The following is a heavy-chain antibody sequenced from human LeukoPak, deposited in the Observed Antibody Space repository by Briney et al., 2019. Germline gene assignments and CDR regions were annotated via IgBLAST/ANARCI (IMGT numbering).Heavy chain of an antibody. CDR3: TKVTDWRTGFDY. CDR2: ITWNSDDM. Sequence: PGGSLRLSCAASGFTFDGHGMYWVRHAPGKGLEWVSGITWNSDDMAYADSVKGRFTISRDNAKNCLYLQMNSLRVEDTALYYCTKVTDWRTGFDYWGQGTLVTVSS. CDR1: GFTFDGHG. D-gene: IGHD3-9*01. J-gene: IGHJ4*02. V-gene: IGHV3-9*01.